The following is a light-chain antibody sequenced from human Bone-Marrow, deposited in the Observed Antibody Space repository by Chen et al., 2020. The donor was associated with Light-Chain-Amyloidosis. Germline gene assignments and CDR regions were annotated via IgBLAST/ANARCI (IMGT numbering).Light chain of an antibody. V-gene: IGLV3-25*03. CDR1: DLTTQY. CDR2: RDT. J-gene: IGLJ2*01. CDR3: QSADSSGTYEVI. Sequence: SYELTQPPAVSESGGQTARITGSGVDLTTQYAYWYQQKPGQAPVLVIHRDTERPSGISERFSGSSSGTTATLTISGVQAEDEADYHCQSADSSGTYEVIFGGGTKLTVL.